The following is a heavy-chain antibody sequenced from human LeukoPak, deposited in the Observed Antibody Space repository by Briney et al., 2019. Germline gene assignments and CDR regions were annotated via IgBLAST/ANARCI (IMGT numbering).Heavy chain of an antibody. CDR3: ARDRGSSGWYGEGYFDY. J-gene: IGHJ4*02. D-gene: IGHD6-19*01. Sequence: SETLSLTCTVSGGSISSYFWSWIRHPPGKGLEWIGHIYYSGRTNYSPSLKSRVTISVDTSKNQFSLILSSVTAADTAVYYCARDRGSSGWYGEGYFDYWGQGILVTVSP. V-gene: IGHV4-59*01. CDR1: GGSISSYF. CDR2: IYYSGRT.